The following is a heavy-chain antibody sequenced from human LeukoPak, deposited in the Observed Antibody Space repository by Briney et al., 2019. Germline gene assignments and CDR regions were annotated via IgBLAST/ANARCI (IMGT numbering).Heavy chain of an antibody. D-gene: IGHD2-21*02. CDR1: GGSISSGGYY. CDR3: ARSTYCGGDCYFRYYYYGMDV. Sequence: PSETLSLTCTVSGGSISSGGYYWSWIRQFPGKGLEWIGYIYYSGSTYYNPSLKSRVTTSIDTSKNQFSLKLSSVTAADTAVYYCARSTYCGGDCYFRYYYYGMDVWGQGTTVTVSS. CDR2: IYYSGST. V-gene: IGHV4-31*03. J-gene: IGHJ6*02.